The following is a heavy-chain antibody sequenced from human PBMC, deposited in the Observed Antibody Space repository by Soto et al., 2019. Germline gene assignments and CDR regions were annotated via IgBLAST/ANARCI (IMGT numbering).Heavy chain of an antibody. CDR2: IYYSGST. D-gene: IGHD6-13*01. CDR1: GGSISSGGYY. CDR3: ARDRIAAAGRDYYYYGMDV. V-gene: IGHV4-31*03. Sequence: QVQLQESGPGLVKPSQTLSLTCTVSGGSISSGGYYWSWIRQHPGKGLEWIGYIYYSGSTYYNPSLKSRVTISVDTSKNQFSLKLSSVTAADTAVYYCARDRIAAAGRDYYYYGMDVWGQGTTVTVSS. J-gene: IGHJ6*02.